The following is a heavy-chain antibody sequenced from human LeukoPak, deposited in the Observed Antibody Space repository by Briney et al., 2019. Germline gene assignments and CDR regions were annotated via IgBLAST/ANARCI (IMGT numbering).Heavy chain of an antibody. J-gene: IGHJ4*02. V-gene: IGHV4-38-2*02. CDR2: IYYSGST. CDR3: ARDVGAADY. CDR1: GYSISSGYY. D-gene: IGHD1-26*01. Sequence: PSETLSLTCTVSGYSISSGYYWGWIRQPPGKGLEWIGYIYYSGSTNYNPSLKSRVTISVDTSKNQFSLKLSSVTAADTAVYYCARDVGAADYWGQGTLVTVSS.